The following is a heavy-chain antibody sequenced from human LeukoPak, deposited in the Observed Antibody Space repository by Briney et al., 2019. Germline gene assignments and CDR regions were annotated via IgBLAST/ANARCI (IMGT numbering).Heavy chain of an antibody. CDR3: ARDAVASNYYASGSYGYYFDY. CDR1: GFTFSSYS. J-gene: IGHJ4*02. CDR2: ISSSSSYI. Sequence: KPGGSLRLSCAASGFTFSSYSMNWVRQAPGKGLEWVSSISSSSSYIYYADSVKGRFTISRDNAKNSLYLQMNSLRAEDTAVYYCARDAVASNYYASGSYGYYFDYWGQGTLVTVSS. V-gene: IGHV3-21*01. D-gene: IGHD3-10*01.